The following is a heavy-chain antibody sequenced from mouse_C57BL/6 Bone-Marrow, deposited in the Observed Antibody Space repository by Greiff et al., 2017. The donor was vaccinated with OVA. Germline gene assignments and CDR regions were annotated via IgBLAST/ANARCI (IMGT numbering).Heavy chain of an antibody. CDR2: IYPRSGNT. CDR3: ARGEDLYFDV. J-gene: IGHJ1*03. Sequence: VQLVESGAELARPGASVKLSCKASGYTFTSYGISWVKQRTGQGLEWIGEIYPRSGNTYYNEKFKGKATLTADKSSSTAYMELRSLTSEDSAVYFCARGEDLYFDVWGTGTTVTVSS. V-gene: IGHV1-81*01. CDR1: GYTFTSYG.